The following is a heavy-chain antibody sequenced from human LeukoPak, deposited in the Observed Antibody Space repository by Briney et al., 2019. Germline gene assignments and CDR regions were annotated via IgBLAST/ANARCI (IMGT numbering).Heavy chain of an antibody. V-gene: IGHV4-34*01. J-gene: IGHJ5*02. CDR2: INHSGST. D-gene: IGHD3-10*01. Sequence: SETLSLTCAVYGGSFSGYCWSWIRQPPGKGLEWIGEINHSGSTNYNPSLKSRVTISVDTSKNQFSLKLSSVTAADTAVYYCARLRKRAVRGVIINWFDPWGQGTLVTVSS. CDR3: ARLRKRAVRGVIINWFDP. CDR1: GGSFSGYC.